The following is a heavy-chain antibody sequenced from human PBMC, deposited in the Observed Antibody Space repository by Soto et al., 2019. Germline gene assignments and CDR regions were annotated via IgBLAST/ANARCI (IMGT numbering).Heavy chain of an antibody. J-gene: IGHJ4*02. CDR1: GFTFSSYA. V-gene: IGHV3-30-3*01. CDR2: ISYDGSNK. CDR3: ARDSLGGSGGGY. D-gene: IGHD3-10*01. Sequence: PGGSLRLSCAASGFTFSSYAMHWVRQAPGKGLEWVAVISYDGSNKYYADSVKGRFTISRDNSKNTLYLQMNSLRAEDTAVYYCARDSLGGSGGGYWGQGTLVTVSS.